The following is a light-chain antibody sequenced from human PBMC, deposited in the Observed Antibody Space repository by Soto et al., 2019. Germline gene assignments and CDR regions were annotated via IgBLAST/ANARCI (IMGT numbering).Light chain of an antibody. J-gene: IGKJ4*01. CDR3: QQRSNWPHT. Sequence: EIVLTQSPATLSLSPGERATLSCRASQSVSSYLAWYQQTPGQAPRLLIYDASNKATGIPARFSGSGSGTAFTLTISSLEPEDFAVYYCQQRSNWPHTCGGGTKVEIK. CDR2: DAS. CDR1: QSVSSY. V-gene: IGKV3-11*01.